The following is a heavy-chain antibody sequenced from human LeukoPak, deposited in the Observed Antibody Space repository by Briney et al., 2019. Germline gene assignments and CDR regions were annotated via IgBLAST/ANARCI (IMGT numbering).Heavy chain of an antibody. V-gene: IGHV3-30-3*01. CDR2: MSYDGFNQ. Sequence: GGSLRLSCAASGFTLNSYAMHWIRQAPGKGLEWVAVMSYDGFNQYYADSVKGRFTISRDNSKNSLYLQMNSLRAEDTAVYYCARDWSRKFPYYYGMDVWGQGTTVTVSS. CDR3: ARDWSRKFPYYYGMDV. CDR1: GFTLNSYA. J-gene: IGHJ6*02.